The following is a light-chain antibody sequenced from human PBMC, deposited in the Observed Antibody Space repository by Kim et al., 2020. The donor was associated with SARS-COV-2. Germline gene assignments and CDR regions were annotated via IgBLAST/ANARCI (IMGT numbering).Light chain of an antibody. Sequence: QTATLACTGNSNNIGYEGAAWLQQHQGHPPQLLSYRNNNRPSGISDRFSASRSGNTAYLTITGLQPEDETDYYCSAWDRSLSAWVFGGGTQLTVL. CDR2: RNN. CDR1: SNNIGYEG. CDR3: SAWDRSLSAWV. V-gene: IGLV10-54*04. J-gene: IGLJ3*02.